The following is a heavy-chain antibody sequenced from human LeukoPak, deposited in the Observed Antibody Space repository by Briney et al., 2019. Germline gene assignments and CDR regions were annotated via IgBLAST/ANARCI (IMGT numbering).Heavy chain of an antibody. D-gene: IGHD2-15*01. CDR3: AKAYTMPSWWFAG. J-gene: IGHJ1*01. Sequence: PGGALRLSCAASGFSFINSAMSWVRQAPGKGLEWVSIFGGRGPGTYYADSVRGRFTIFRDNSDNTLHLQMNSLRAEDPAVSYCAKAYTMPSWWFAGWGQRILVTVSS. V-gene: IGHV3-23*01. CDR2: FGGRGPGT. CDR1: GFSFINSA.